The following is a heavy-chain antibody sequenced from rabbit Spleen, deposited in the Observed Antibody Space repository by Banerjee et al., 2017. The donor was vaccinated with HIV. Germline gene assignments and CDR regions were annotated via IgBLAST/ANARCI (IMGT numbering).Heavy chain of an antibody. Sequence: QEQLVESGGGLVQPEGSLTLTCTASGFSFNSGYDMCWVRQAPGKGLEWVACAYAGSSGSTYSATWAKGRFTISKSSSTTVTLQMTGLTAADTATYFCARETSSGWGVVSYYFNLWGPGTLVTVS. J-gene: IGHJ4*01. V-gene: IGHV1S45*01. CDR1: GFSFNSGYD. D-gene: IGHD4-1*01. CDR2: AYAGSSGST. CDR3: ARETSSGWGVVSYYFNL.